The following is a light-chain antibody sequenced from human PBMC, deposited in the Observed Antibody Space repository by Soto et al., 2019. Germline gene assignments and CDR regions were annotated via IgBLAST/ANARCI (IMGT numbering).Light chain of an antibody. V-gene: IGKV3-20*01. CDR2: GAS. CDR1: QSVSNSY. CDR3: QQYGTSPRT. Sequence: EIVLTQSPVTLSLSPGERATLSCRASQSVSNSYLAWYQQKPGQAPRLLIYGASSRATGIPDRFSGSGSGTDFTLTISRLEPEDFAVYYCQQYGTSPRTFGQGTKV. J-gene: IGKJ1*01.